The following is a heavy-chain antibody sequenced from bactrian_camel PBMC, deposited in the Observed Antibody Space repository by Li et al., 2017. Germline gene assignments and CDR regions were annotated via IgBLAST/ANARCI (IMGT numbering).Heavy chain of an antibody. CDR2: IDWDGTT. CDR3: AVEGSDPTSRVYGPLFCRFGY. V-gene: IGHV3S53*01. CDR1: GYTYSADC. Sequence: HVQLVESGGGSVPAGGSLRLSCAHSGYTYSADCVGWFRQAPGKERERVAAIDWDGTTSYADTAKGRFIISQGNDKNTLFLQMNNLKPGDTAMYYCAVEGSDPTSRVYGPLFCRFGYYGQGTQVTVSS. D-gene: IGHD6*01. J-gene: IGHJ6*01.